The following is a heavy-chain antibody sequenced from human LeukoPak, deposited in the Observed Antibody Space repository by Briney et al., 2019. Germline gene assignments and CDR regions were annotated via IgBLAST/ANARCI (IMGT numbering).Heavy chain of an antibody. CDR3: ARGHYASGLEF. CDR1: GYTFTSYY. J-gene: IGHJ1*01. CDR2: INPDSGGT. Sequence: ASVKVSCKASGYTFTSYYMHWVRQAPGQGLEWMGWINPDSGGTNFAQKFQGRVTVTRDTSISTAYMELSSLRSDDTAVYFCARGHYASGLEFWGQGTLVTVSS. V-gene: IGHV1-2*02. D-gene: IGHD3-10*01.